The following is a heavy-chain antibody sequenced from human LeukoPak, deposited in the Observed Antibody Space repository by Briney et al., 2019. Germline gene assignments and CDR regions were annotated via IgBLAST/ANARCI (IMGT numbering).Heavy chain of an antibody. V-gene: IGHV1-69*05. CDR1: GGTFSSYA. CDR3: ARGRTFSQTYYDFWSGDNYYFDY. J-gene: IGHJ4*02. D-gene: IGHD3-3*01. Sequence: GASVKVSCKASGGTFSSYAISWVRQAPGQGLEWMGRIIPIFGTANYAQKFQGRVTITTDESTSTAYMELSSLRSEDTAVYYCARGRTFSQTYYDFWSGDNYYFDYWGQGTLVTVSS. CDR2: IIPIFGTA.